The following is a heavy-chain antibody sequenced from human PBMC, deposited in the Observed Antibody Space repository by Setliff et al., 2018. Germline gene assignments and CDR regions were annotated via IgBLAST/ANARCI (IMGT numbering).Heavy chain of an antibody. V-gene: IGHV3-30*02. J-gene: IGHJ4*02. D-gene: IGHD3-22*01. CDR3: AKELIEVMMTGLEF. CDR2: IRYDGTYK. CDR1: GFAFSTYG. Sequence: PGGSLRLSCAASGFAFSTYGMHWVRQAPGKGLEWVAFIRYDGTYKYFADSVKGRFTISRDNPKNTLFLQMDSLRVEDTGVYYCAKELIEVMMTGLEFWGQGTMVTVSS.